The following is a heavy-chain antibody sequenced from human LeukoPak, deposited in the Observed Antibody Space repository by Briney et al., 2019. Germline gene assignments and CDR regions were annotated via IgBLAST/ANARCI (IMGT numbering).Heavy chain of an antibody. CDR2: IYHSGST. D-gene: IGHD1-26*01. Sequence: ASETLSLTCAVSGYSISSGYYWGWIRQPPGKGLEWIGSIYHSGSTYYNPSLKSRVTISVDTSKNQFSLKLSSVTAADTAVYYCASIPLGATTEFDYWGQGTLVTDSS. CDR3: ASIPLGATTEFDY. CDR1: GYSISSGYY. V-gene: IGHV4-38-2*01. J-gene: IGHJ4*02.